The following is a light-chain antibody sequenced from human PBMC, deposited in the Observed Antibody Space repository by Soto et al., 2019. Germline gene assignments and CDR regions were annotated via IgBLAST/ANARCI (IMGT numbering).Light chain of an antibody. CDR2: AAS. CDR3: QQYNSYPWT. V-gene: IGKV1-27*01. J-gene: IGKJ1*01. Sequence: MTQSPATLSASVGDRVTITCRASQSISNYLAWYQQKPGKAPKLLIYAASTLQSGVPSRFSGSGSGTDFTLTISRLQPDDFATYYCQQYNSYPWTFGQGTKGDIK. CDR1: QSISNY.